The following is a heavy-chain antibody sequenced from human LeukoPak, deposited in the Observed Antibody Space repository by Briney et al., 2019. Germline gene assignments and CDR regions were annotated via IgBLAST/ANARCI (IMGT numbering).Heavy chain of an antibody. V-gene: IGHV4-30-2*01. D-gene: IGHD3-3*01. CDR3: PRQGPPYDDDALYCDR. CDR2: IYHSGST. J-gene: IGHJ2*01. Sequence: SETLSLTCAVSGGSISSGGYSWSWIRQPPGKGLEWIGYIYHSGSTYYNPSLKSRVTISVDRSKNQFSLKLTSVTAADTAVYYCPRQGPPYDDDALYCDRCGRLTLVTVYS. CDR1: GGSISSGGYS.